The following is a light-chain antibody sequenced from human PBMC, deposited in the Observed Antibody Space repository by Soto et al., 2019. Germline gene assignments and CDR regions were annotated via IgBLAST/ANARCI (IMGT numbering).Light chain of an antibody. CDR1: QSVSSN. Sequence: EIVMTQSPATLSVSPGERATVSCRAIQSVSSNLACYQQKPGQAPRLLIYDTSIRATGIPARFSGSGSGTDFTLTISSLEPEDFAVYYCQQRNSWPPTFTFGQGTRLEIK. CDR3: QQRNSWPPTFT. CDR2: DTS. J-gene: IGKJ5*01. V-gene: IGKV3-11*01.